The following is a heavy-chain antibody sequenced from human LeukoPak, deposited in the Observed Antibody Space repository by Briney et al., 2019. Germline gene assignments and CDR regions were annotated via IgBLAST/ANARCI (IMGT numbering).Heavy chain of an antibody. CDR2: IYTSGST. CDR3: ASISVGDYYDSSGVSVFDY. D-gene: IGHD3-22*01. CDR1: GGSISSYY. J-gene: IGHJ4*02. Sequence: SETLSLTCTVSGGSISSYYWSWIRQPAGKGLEWIGRIYTSGSTNYNPPLKSRVTISVDTSKNQFSLKLSSVTAVDTAVYYCASISVGDYYDSSGVSVFDYWGQGTLVTVSS. V-gene: IGHV4-4*07.